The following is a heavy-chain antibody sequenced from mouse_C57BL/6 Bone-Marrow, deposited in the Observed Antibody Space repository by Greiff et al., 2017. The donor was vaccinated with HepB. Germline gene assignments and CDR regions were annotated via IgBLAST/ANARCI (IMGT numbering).Heavy chain of an antibody. J-gene: IGHJ2*01. V-gene: IGHV1-69*01. Sequence: QVQLQQPGAELVMPGASVKLSCKASGYTFTSYWMHWVKQRPGQGLEWFGELDPSDSYTNYNQKFKGKSTLTVDKSSSTAYMQLSSLTSEDSAVYYRARERVTVVDYWGQGTTLTVSS. CDR2: LDPSDSYT. CDR1: GYTFTSYW. CDR3: ARERVTVVDY. D-gene: IGHD1-1*01.